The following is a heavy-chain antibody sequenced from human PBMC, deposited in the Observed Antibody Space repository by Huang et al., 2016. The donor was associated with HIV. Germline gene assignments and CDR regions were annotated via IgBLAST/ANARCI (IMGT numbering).Heavy chain of an antibody. Sequence: EVNMVESGGGSVQPGRSLRLSCLTSGFPFRDYAITWFRQAPGKGLEWVGLISRNVYGGTVQYAASVKGRFIISRDDSRNIAYLEMNSPKTDDTGTYYCSTDGEPYYFEYWGRGTRVTVAS. CDR2: ISRNVYGGTV. J-gene: IGHJ4*02. CDR3: STDGEPYYFEY. CDR1: GFPFRDYA. V-gene: IGHV3-49*03.